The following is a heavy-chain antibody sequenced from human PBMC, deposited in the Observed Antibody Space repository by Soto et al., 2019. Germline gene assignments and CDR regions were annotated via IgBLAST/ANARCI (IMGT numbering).Heavy chain of an antibody. CDR1: GYTFTSYA. CDR2: INAGNGNT. V-gene: IGHV1-3*01. D-gene: IGHD6-13*01. J-gene: IGHJ6*02. CDR3: AKDFIAAAGTVDYGMDV. Sequence: ASVKVSCKASGYTFTSYAMHLVRQAPGQRLEWMGWINAGNGNTKYSQKFQGRVTITRDTSASTAYMELSSLRAEDTAVYYCAKDFIAAAGTVDYGMDVWGQGTTVTVSS.